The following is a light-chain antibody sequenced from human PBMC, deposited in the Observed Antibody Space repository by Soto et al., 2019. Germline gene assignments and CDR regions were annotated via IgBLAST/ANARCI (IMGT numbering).Light chain of an antibody. J-gene: IGKJ2*01. Sequence: DIQMTQSPSSLSASVGDRVTITCRASQTISTYLNWYQQKPGKAPKVLVYAASSLQSGVPSRFSGSGSGTDFTLTISSLQPEDFATYSCQQSYTTPYTFGQGTKLEIQ. CDR2: AAS. V-gene: IGKV1-39*01. CDR3: QQSYTTPYT. CDR1: QTISTY.